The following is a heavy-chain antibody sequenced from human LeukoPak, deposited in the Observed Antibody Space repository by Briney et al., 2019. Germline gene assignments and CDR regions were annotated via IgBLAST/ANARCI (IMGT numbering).Heavy chain of an antibody. Sequence: GGSLRLSCTACGFTFSNSWMRWVRQAPGKGLEWVANIRQDGSEKYYVDSVKGRFTISRDNAKNSLFLQMNSLRAEDTAVYYCARNQYWGQGTLVTVSS. J-gene: IGHJ4*02. CDR2: IRQDGSEK. CDR3: ARNQY. CDR1: GFTFSNSW. V-gene: IGHV3-7*01. D-gene: IGHD4-11*01.